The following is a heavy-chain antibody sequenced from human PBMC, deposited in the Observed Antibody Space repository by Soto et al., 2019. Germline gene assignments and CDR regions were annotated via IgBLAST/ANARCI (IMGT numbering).Heavy chain of an antibody. CDR2: ISYDGSNK. Sequence: GGSLRLSCAASGFTFSSYGMHWVRQAPGKGLEWVAVISYDGSNKYYADSVKGRFTISRDNSKNTLYLQMNSLRAEDTAVYYWAKDSRVPGIAAAGLNNWFDPWGQGTLVTVSS. V-gene: IGHV3-30*18. D-gene: IGHD6-13*01. J-gene: IGHJ5*02. CDR1: GFTFSSYG. CDR3: AKDSRVPGIAAAGLNNWFDP.